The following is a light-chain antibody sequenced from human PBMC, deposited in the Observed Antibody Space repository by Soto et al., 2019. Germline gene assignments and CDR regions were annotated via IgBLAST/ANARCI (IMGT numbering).Light chain of an antibody. CDR1: ISDIGGYTY. J-gene: IGLJ1*01. V-gene: IGLV2-14*01. Sequence: QSVLTQPASVSGSPGRSITISCTGTISDIGGYTYVSWYQQHPGKAPKVIIYDVRDRPSGVSNRFSGSKSGSTASLTISGLQADDEADYYCCSYTSRYTYVFGTGTNVTVL. CDR3: CSYTSRYTYV. CDR2: DVR.